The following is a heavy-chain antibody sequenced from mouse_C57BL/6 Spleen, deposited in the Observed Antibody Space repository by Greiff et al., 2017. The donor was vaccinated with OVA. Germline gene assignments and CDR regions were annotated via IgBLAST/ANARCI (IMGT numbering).Heavy chain of an antibody. J-gene: IGHJ3*01. V-gene: IGHV1-53*01. CDR1: GYTFTSYW. D-gene: IGHD2-2*01. CDR2: INPSNGGT. CDR3: ARPYGYGAWFAY. Sequence: QVHVKQPGTELVKPGASVKLSCKASGYTFTSYWMHWVKQRPGQGLEWIGNINPSNGGTNYNEKFKSKATLTVDKSSSTAYMQLSSLTSEDSAVYYCARPYGYGAWFAYWGQGTLVTVSA.